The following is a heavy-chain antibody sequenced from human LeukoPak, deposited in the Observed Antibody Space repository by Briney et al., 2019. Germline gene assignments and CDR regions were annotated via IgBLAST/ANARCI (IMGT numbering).Heavy chain of an antibody. CDR2: ISWNSGHI. CDR1: GFTFDDYA. J-gene: IGHJ2*01. D-gene: IGHD3-10*01. V-gene: IGHV3-9*01. Sequence: GGSLRLSCAASGFTFDDYAMHWVRQAPGKGLEWVSGISWNSGHIGYADSVKGRFTISRDNAKNSLYLQMNSLRAGDTALYYCAKDRRHTVSGGYFNLWGRGTLVIVSS. CDR3: AKDRRHTVSGGYFNL.